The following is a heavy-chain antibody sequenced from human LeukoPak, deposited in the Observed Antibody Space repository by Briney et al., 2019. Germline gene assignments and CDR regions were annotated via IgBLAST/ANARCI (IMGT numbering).Heavy chain of an antibody. J-gene: IGHJ5*02. V-gene: IGHV4-39*07. D-gene: IGHD3-9*01. CDR1: GDSISSSSYY. CDR3: ARLYYGYDILTGYFGRWFDP. CDR2: IYYSGST. Sequence: PSETLSLTCTVSGDSISSSSYYWGWIRQPPGKGLEWIGSIYYSGSTYYNPSLKSRVTISVDTSKNQFSLKLSSVTAADTAVYYCARLYYGYDILTGYFGRWFDPWGQGTLVTVSS.